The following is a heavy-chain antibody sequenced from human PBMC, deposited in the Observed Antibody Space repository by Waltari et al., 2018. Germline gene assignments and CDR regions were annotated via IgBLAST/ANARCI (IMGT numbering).Heavy chain of an antibody. CDR2: IYSGGST. V-gene: IGHV3-66*01. Sequence: EVQLVESGGGLVQPGGSLRLSCAASGFTVSSNDMSWVRQAPGKGLEWVAVIYSGGSTDYADSGKGRFTISRDNAKNTLYLQMNSLRAEDTAVYYCARFRGYGMDVWGQGTTVTVSS. D-gene: IGHD3-10*01. J-gene: IGHJ6*02. CDR3: ARFRGYGMDV. CDR1: GFTVSSND.